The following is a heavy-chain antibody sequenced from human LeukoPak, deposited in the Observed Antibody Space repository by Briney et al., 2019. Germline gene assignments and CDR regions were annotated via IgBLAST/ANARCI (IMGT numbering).Heavy chain of an antibody. D-gene: IGHD5-18*01. CDR1: GYTFTSYY. CDR3: ANPFGYSHEGYYYYGMDV. V-gene: IGHV1-46*01. J-gene: IGHJ6*02. CDR2: INPSGGST. Sequence: ASVKVSCKASGYTFTSYYMHWVRQAPGQGLEWMGIINPSGGSTSYAQKFQGRVTMTRDTSTSTVYMELSSLRSEDTAVYYCANPFGYSHEGYYYYGMDVWGQGTTVTVSS.